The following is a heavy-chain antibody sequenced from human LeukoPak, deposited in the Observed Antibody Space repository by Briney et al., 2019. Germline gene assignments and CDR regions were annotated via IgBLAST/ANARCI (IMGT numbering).Heavy chain of an antibody. V-gene: IGHV3-23*01. CDR1: GFTFRSYA. CDR3: ARDVEARISAAGTFDY. CDR2: ISGLGGST. D-gene: IGHD6-13*01. J-gene: IGHJ4*02. Sequence: GVSLRLSCAASGFTFRSYAMSGVRQARGKGLEWVSVISGLGGSTYCADSVKGRFAISRDNSKNTLWLQMNSLRADDTAIYYCARDVEARISAAGTFDYWGQGSLVTVSS.